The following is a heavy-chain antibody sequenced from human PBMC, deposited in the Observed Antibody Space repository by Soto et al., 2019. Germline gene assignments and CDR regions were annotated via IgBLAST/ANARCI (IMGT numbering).Heavy chain of an antibody. CDR2: ICFSGST. J-gene: IGHJ4*02. CDR3: ARGYGRNFDY. CDR1: GGSISSSSYC. D-gene: IGHD5-18*01. V-gene: IGHV4-39*01. Sequence: PSETLSLTCTVSGGSISSSSYCWAWIRQPPGKGLEWIGSICFSGSTYYNPSLKSRLTISMNTSKNQFSLKLSSVTAADTAVYYCARGYGRNFDYWGQGTLVTVSS.